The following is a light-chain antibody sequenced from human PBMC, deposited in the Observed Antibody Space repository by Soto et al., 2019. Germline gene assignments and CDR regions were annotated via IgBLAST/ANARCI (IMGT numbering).Light chain of an antibody. Sequence: QSALTQPASVSGSPGQSITISCTGTSSDVGGYNYVSWYQQHPGRAPKLMIFEVNNRPSGDSDRFSGSKSGNTASLTISGLQAEDEADYYCSSYTSSSTVVFGGGTKVTVL. J-gene: IGLJ3*02. CDR3: SSYTSSSTVV. CDR1: SSDVGGYNY. CDR2: EVN. V-gene: IGLV2-14*01.